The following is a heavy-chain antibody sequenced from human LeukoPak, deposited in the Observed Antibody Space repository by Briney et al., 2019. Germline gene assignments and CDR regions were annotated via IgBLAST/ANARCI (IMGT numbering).Heavy chain of an antibody. CDR2: IYYSGST. CDR3: ARTFWSGYYGRWFDP. D-gene: IGHD3-3*01. Sequence: SETLSLTCTVSGGSISSYYWSWIRQPPGKGLEWIGYIYYSGSTNYNPSLKSRVTISVDTSKNQFSLKLSSVTAADTAVYYCARTFWSGYYGRWFDPWGQGTLVTVSS. V-gene: IGHV4-59*01. CDR1: GGSISSYY. J-gene: IGHJ5*02.